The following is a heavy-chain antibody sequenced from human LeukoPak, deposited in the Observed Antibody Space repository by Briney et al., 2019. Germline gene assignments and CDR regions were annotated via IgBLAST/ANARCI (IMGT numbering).Heavy chain of an antibody. J-gene: IGHJ4*02. Sequence: GGSLRLSCAASGLTFSSYAMSWVRQAPGKGLEWVSAISGSGGSTYYADSVKGRFTISRDNSKDTLFLQMNSLRAEDTAVYYCAKGDGYDSSGYYYPFDSWGQGTLVTVSS. CDR2: ISGSGGST. CDR1: GLTFSSYA. D-gene: IGHD3-22*01. V-gene: IGHV3-23*01. CDR3: AKGDGYDSSGYYYPFDS.